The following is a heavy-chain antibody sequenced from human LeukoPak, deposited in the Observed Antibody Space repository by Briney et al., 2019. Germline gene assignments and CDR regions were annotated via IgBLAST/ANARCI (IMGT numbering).Heavy chain of an antibody. D-gene: IGHD2-2*01. CDR3: ARQKCTSTSCLTKNAFDI. CDR1: GSISGYY. V-gene: IGHV4-4*09. J-gene: IGHJ3*02. CDR2: IYTSGST. Sequence: NPSETLSLTCTVSGSISGYYWSWIRQPPGKGLEWIGYIYTSGSTNYNPSLESRVTISVDTSKNQFSLDLSSMTAADTAVYYCARQKCTSTSCLTKNAFDIWGQGTMVTVSS.